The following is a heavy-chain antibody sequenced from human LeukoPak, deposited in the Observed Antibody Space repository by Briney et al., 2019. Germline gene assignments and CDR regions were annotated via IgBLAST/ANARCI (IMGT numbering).Heavy chain of an antibody. Sequence: SVKVSCKAPGGTFSSYAISWVRQAPGQGLEWMGRIIPILGIANYAQKFQGRVTITADKSTSTAYMELSSLRSEDTAVYYCARDRGWELPHFDYWGQGTLVTVSS. CDR2: IIPILGIA. CDR3: ARDRGWELPHFDY. D-gene: IGHD1-26*01. J-gene: IGHJ4*02. CDR1: GGTFSSYA. V-gene: IGHV1-69*04.